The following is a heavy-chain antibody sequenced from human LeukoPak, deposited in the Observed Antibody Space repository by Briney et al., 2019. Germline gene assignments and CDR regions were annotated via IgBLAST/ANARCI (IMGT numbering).Heavy chain of an antibody. Sequence: GGSLRLSCAASGFTFITSSMNWVRQPPGKGLEWVSSISTSGSYIYFADSVKGRFTISRDNAKNSLYLQMNSLRAEDTAVYYCARVAISDGYNFYYYYYYMDVWGKGTTVTVSS. CDR3: ARVAISDGYNFYYYYYYMDV. V-gene: IGHV3-21*01. J-gene: IGHJ6*03. CDR2: ISTSGSYI. D-gene: IGHD5-24*01. CDR1: GFTFITSS.